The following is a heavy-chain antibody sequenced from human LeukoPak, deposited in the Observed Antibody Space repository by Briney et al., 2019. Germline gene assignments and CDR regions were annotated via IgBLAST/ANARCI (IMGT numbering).Heavy chain of an antibody. CDR2: ISSSGSTI. CDR3: GRGRWLRPLDY. Sequence: GGSLRLSCAASGFTFSSYEMNWVRQAPGKGLEWVSYISSSGSTIYYADSVKGRFTISRDNAKNSLYLQMNSLRAEDTAVYYCGRGRWLRPLDYWGQGTLVTVSS. J-gene: IGHJ4*02. D-gene: IGHD5-24*01. V-gene: IGHV3-48*03. CDR1: GFTFSSYE.